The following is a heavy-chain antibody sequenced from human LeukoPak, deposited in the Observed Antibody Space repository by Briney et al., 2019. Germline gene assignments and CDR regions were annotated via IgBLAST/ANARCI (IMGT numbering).Heavy chain of an antibody. J-gene: IGHJ3*02. Sequence: PSETLSLTCTVSGGSISSGSYYWGWIRQPPGKGLEWIGSIYHSGSTYYNPSLKSRVTISVDTSKNQFSLKLSSVTAADTAVYYCALVVPAAIMRTDAFDIWGQGTMVTVSS. V-gene: IGHV4-39*07. CDR2: IYHSGST. CDR3: ALVVPAAIMRTDAFDI. D-gene: IGHD2-2*01. CDR1: GGSISSGSYY.